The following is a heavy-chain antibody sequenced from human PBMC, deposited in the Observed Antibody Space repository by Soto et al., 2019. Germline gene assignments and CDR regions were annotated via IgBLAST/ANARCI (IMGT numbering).Heavy chain of an antibody. D-gene: IGHD1-26*01. Sequence: GGSLRISCASSEFSFTTYVMHWVRQAPGKGLEWVAVISHDGSYKYYGDAVKGRFTISRDTSKNAVYLEMNSLRPEDTAVYYCAKGLLAIVGTTLPRDAFNIWGQGAMVTVS. V-gene: IGHV3-30*18. CDR2: ISHDGSYK. J-gene: IGHJ3*02. CDR1: EFSFTTYV. CDR3: AKGLLAIVGTTLPRDAFNI.